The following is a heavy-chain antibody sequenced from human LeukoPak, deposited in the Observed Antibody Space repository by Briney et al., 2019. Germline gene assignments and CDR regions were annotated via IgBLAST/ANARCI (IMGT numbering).Heavy chain of an antibody. CDR1: GFTFSSYG. D-gene: IGHD1-1*01. CDR3: ARDVAPVGTVWFDL. V-gene: IGHV3-74*01. Sequence: GGSLRLSCAASGFTFSSYGMHWVRQAPGKGLVWVSRINSDDTSTSYADSVKGRFTISRDNAKNTLYLQMNSLRVEDTAVYYCARDVAPVGTVWFDLWGQGTLVTVSS. CDR2: INSDDTST. J-gene: IGHJ5*02.